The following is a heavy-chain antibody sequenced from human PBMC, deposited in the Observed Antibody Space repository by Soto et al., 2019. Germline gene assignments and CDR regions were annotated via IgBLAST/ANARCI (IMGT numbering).Heavy chain of an antibody. V-gene: IGHV5-10-1*01. CDR1: GYSFTSYW. CDR2: IDPSDSYT. J-gene: IGHJ4*02. D-gene: IGHD3-22*01. Sequence: GESLKISCKGSGYSFTSYWISWVRQMPGKGLEWMGRIDPSDSYTNYSPSFQGHVTISADKSISTAYLQWSSLKSSDTAMYYCATLYDSSGYRFDYWGQGTLVTVSS. CDR3: ATLYDSSGYRFDY.